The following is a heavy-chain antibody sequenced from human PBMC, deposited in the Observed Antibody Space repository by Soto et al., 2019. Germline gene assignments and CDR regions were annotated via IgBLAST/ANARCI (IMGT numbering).Heavy chain of an antibody. CDR1: GFTFSDFG. V-gene: IGHV3-30*18. J-gene: IGHJ4*02. CDR2: ISGDRSDK. CDR3: AKGTAVARQHFAN. D-gene: IGHD6-19*01. Sequence: QVQVVESGGGVVQPERSLRLSCAISGFTFSDFGMHWVRQAPGKGLEWVAAISGDRSDKYYVGSVQGRFTISRDNTKNALYLQMNSLRSEDTAVYYCAKGTAVARQHFANWGQGTLVTVSS.